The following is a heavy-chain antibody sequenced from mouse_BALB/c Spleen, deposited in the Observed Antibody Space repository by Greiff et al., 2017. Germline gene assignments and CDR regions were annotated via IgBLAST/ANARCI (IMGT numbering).Heavy chain of an antibody. V-gene: IGHV3-8*02. CDR2: ISYSGST. D-gene: IGHD3-2*01. Sequence: EVKLMESGPSLVKPSQTLSLTCSVTGDSITSGYWNWIRKFPGNKLEYMGYISYSGSTYYNPSLKSRISITRDTSKNQYYLQLNSVTTEDTATYYCARSRQLGLPSYAMDYWGQGTSVTVSS. J-gene: IGHJ4*01. CDR3: ARSRQLGLPSYAMDY. CDR1: GDSITSGY.